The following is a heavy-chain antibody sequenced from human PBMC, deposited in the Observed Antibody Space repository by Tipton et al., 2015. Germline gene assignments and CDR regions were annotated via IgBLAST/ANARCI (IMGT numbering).Heavy chain of an antibody. V-gene: IGHV3-30*18. CDR2: ISKDGSNR. D-gene: IGHD3-10*01. Sequence: RSLRLSCAASGFTFSRNDMHWVRQAPGKGLEWVAVISKDGSNRYYADSVKGRFTISRDNSKNTLYLQMNSLRAEDTAVYYCAKEASGLADYYYYGMDVWGQGTTVTVSS. CDR3: AKEASGLADYYYYGMDV. CDR1: GFTFSRND. J-gene: IGHJ6*02.